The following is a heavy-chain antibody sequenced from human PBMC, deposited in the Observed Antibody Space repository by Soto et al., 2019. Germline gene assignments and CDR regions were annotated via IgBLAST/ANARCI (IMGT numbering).Heavy chain of an antibody. V-gene: IGHV3-15*01. CDR1: GSTFSNAW. CDR3: STDLTWVGGPY. J-gene: IGHJ4*02. CDR2: MKSNTDGGTV. Sequence: GGSLRLSCTVSGSTFSNAWMSWVRQAPGKGLEWVGHMKSNTDGGTVAYAAPVKGRFTISRDDSKNTLYLQMNSLKIEDTAIYYCSTDLTWVGGPYWGQGTLVTVSS. D-gene: IGHD1-26*01.